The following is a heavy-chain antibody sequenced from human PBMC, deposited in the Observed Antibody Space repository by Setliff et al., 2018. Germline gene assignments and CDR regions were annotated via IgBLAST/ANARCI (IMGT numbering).Heavy chain of an antibody. J-gene: IGHJ5*02. CDR3: AQTKGFVDGYLDP. Sequence: ASVKVSCKASADTFTGYYVHWVRQAPGQGLEWMGWINGNSGVTKYAQKFQGRVTMISETSISIVYMDLTRLTSDDTAVYYCAQTKGFVDGYLDPWGQGTLVTSPQ. D-gene: IGHD2-21*02. CDR2: INGNSGVT. CDR1: ADTFTGYY. V-gene: IGHV1-2*02.